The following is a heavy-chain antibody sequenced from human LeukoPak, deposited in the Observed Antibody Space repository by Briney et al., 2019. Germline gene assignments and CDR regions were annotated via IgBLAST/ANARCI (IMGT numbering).Heavy chain of an antibody. D-gene: IGHD1-1*01. CDR2: INHSGST. CDR3: ARVKLDHFDY. CDR1: GGSFSGYY. Sequence: SETLSLTCAVYGGSFSGYYWSWIRQPPGKGLEWIGEINHSGSTNINPSLKSRVTISVDTSKNQFSLKLSSVTAADTAVYYCARVKLDHFDYWGQGTLVTVSS. V-gene: IGHV4-34*01. J-gene: IGHJ4*02.